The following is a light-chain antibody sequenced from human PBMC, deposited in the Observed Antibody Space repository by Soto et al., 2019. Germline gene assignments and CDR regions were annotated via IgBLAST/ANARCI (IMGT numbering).Light chain of an antibody. CDR2: RNN. V-gene: IGLV1-47*01. J-gene: IGLJ1*01. Sequence: QSVLTQPPSASGTPGQRVTISCSGSSSNIGSNYVYWYQQLPGTAPKLRIYRNNQRPSGVPDRFPGSKSGTSASLAISGLRSEDEADYYCAAWDDSLSGRYGFGTGTKVTVL. CDR3: AAWDDSLSGRYG. CDR1: SSNIGSNY.